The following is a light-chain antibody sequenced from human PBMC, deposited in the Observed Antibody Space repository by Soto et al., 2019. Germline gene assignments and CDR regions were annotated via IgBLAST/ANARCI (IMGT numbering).Light chain of an antibody. V-gene: IGKV1-39*01. CDR3: QQSYTTPYT. Sequence: DIQMTQSPSSLSVSLGDRVTITCRASQNIDGYLNWYQQKPGKAPKLLIYAASSLQSGVPSGFSGSGSGTDFTLTISSLQPEDFATYYCQQSYTTPYTFGQGTKLEIK. CDR2: AAS. CDR1: QNIDGY. J-gene: IGKJ2*01.